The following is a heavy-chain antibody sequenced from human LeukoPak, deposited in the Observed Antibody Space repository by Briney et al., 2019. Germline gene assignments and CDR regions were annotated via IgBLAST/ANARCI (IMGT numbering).Heavy chain of an antibody. V-gene: IGHV1-46*01. CDR1: GYTFTSYY. D-gene: IGHD3-9*01. J-gene: IGHJ4*02. Sequence: GASVKVSCKASGYTFTSYYMHWVRQAPGQGLEWMGIINPSGGSTSYAQKFQGRVTMTRDTSTSTVYMELSSLRAEDTAVYYCAKVLRYFDWSNYFDSWGQGTLVTVSS. CDR2: INPSGGST. CDR3: AKVLRYFDWSNYFDS.